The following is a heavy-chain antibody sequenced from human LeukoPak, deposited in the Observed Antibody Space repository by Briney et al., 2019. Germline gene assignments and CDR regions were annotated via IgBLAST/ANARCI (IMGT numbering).Heavy chain of an antibody. Sequence: SETLSLTCAVYGGSFSGYYWSWIRQPPGKGLEWIGEINHSGGTDYSPSLKSRATISVDTFKNQLSLKLSSVTAADTAVYYCARDQLRLVNWGQGTLVTVSS. CDR2: INHSGGT. V-gene: IGHV4-34*01. D-gene: IGHD2-2*01. CDR1: GGSFSGYY. CDR3: ARDQLRLVN. J-gene: IGHJ4*02.